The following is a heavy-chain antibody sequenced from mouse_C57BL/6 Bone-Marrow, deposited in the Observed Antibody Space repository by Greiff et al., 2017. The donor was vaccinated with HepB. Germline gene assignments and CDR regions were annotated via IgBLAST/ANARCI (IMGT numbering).Heavy chain of an antibody. Sequence: VQLQQSGPGLAKPSQTLSLTCSVTGYSITSDYWNWIRKFPGNKLEYMGYISYSGSTYYNPSPKSRISITRDTSKNQYYLQLNSVTTEDTATYYCARFYDYDPGYYAMDYWGQGTSVTVSS. CDR3: ARFYDYDPGYYAMDY. J-gene: IGHJ4*01. CDR1: GYSITSDY. CDR2: ISYSGST. V-gene: IGHV3-8*01. D-gene: IGHD2-4*01.